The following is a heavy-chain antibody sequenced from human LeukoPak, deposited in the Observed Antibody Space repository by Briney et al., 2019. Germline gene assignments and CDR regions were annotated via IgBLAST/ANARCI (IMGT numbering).Heavy chain of an antibody. CDR3: ARGLGTYDSSELTWPMISF. Sequence: ASVKVSCKASGYTFTSYYMHWVRQATGQGLEWMGWMNPNSGDTAYAQKFQGRITMTRSTSISTAYMELSGLRSEDTAVYYCARGLGTYDSSELTWPMISFWGQGTLVTVSS. J-gene: IGHJ4*02. CDR2: MNPNSGDT. CDR1: GYTFTSYY. D-gene: IGHD3-22*01. V-gene: IGHV1-8*02.